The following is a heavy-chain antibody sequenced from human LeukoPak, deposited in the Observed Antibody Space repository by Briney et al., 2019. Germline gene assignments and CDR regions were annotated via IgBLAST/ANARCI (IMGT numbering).Heavy chain of an antibody. V-gene: IGHV3-21*01. CDR1: GFTFRTYT. D-gene: IGHD2-2*02. CDR2: IDSSSTYI. CDR3: ARHARYKFDC. Sequence: GGSLRLSCAASGFTFRTYTMNWVRQAPGKGLEWVSSIDSSSTYIYYADSVKGRFTISRDNAKNSVYLQMNSLRGEDTAVYYCARHARYKFDCWGQGTLVTVSS. J-gene: IGHJ4*02.